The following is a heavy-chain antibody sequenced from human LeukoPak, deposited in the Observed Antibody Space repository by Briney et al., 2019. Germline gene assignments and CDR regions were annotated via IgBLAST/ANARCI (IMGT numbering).Heavy chain of an antibody. CDR2: IYSGGST. J-gene: IGHJ4*02. D-gene: IGHD6-13*01. V-gene: IGHV3-53*04. CDR3: ARASWAAAAIEN. Sequence: GGSLRLSCAASGFTVSSNYMSWVRQAPGKGLEWVSVIYSGGSTYYADSVKGRFTISRHNSENTLYLQMNSLRAEDTAVYYCARASWAAAAIENWGQGTLVTVSS. CDR1: GFTVSSNY.